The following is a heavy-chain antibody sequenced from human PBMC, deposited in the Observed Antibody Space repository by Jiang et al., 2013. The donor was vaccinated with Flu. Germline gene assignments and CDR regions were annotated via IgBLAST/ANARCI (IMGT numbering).Heavy chain of an antibody. CDR3: AKDYSYGFSYYGMDV. D-gene: IGHD5-18*01. J-gene: IGHJ6*02. Sequence: YADSVKGRFTISRDNAKNSLYLQMNSLRAEDTALYYCAKDYSYGFSYYGMDVWGQGTTVTVSS. V-gene: IGHV3-9*01.